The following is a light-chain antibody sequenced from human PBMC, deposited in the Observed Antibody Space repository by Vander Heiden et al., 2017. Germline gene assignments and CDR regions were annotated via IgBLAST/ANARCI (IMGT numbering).Light chain of an antibody. J-gene: IGLJ3*02. V-gene: IGLV2-8*01. CDR2: EVS. Sequence: QSALTQPPPASGSPGQSVTIPCTGTSSDGGGYNYVSWYQQHPGQAPQLMIYEVSTRPSGVPDRFSGSKSGNTASRTVSGLQAEDEADYYCSSYAGSNNRVFGGGTKLTVL. CDR3: SSYAGSNNRV. CDR1: SSDGGGYNY.